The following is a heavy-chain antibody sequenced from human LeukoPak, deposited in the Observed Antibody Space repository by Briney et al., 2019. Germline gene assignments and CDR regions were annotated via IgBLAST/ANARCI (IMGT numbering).Heavy chain of an antibody. CDR2: INHSGNT. D-gene: IGHD2-8*01. CDR3: ARGTGVFDI. V-gene: IGHV4-34*01. J-gene: IGHJ3*02. CDR1: GGSFSGYY. Sequence: SETLSLTCAVYGGSFSGYYWSWIRQPPGKGLEWIGEINHSGNTNYNPSLKSRVTISVDTSKNQFSLKLSSVTAADTAVYYCARGTGVFDIWGQGTMVTVSS.